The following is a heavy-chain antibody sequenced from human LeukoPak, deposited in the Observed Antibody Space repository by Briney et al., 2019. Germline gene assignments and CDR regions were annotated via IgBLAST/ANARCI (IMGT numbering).Heavy chain of an antibody. CDR3: ARGEGSGSYGYHDY. Sequence: ASVKVSCKAYGYTFTPYYMHWVRQAPGQGLEWMGIINPTSANTRYAQKFQGRVTMTRDTSTSTVYMELSSLTSDDTAMYYCARGEGSGSYGYHDYWGQGTLVTVSS. J-gene: IGHJ4*02. CDR1: GYTFTPYY. V-gene: IGHV1-46*01. D-gene: IGHD3-10*01. CDR2: INPTSANT.